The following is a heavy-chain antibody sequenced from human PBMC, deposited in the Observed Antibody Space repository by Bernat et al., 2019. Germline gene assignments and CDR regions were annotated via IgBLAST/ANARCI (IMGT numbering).Heavy chain of an antibody. D-gene: IGHD3-22*01. CDR2: IKQDGSEK. V-gene: IGHV3-7*03. J-gene: IGHJ2*01. CDR1: GFTFSSYW. CDR3: ARVGYYYDSSGWYFDL. Sequence: EVQLVESGGGLVQPGGSLRLSCAASGFTFSSYWMSWVRQAPGKGLEWLANIKQDGSEKYYVDSVKGRFTISRDNAKNSLYLQMNSLRAEDTAVYYCARVGYYYDSSGWYFDLWGRGTLVTVSS.